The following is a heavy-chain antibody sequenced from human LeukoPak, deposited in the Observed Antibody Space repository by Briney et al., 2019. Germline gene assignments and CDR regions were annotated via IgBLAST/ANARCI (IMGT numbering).Heavy chain of an antibody. CDR1: GFTFSTYS. CDR3: ARVTVGATADYFDS. J-gene: IGHJ4*02. D-gene: IGHD1-26*01. V-gene: IGHV3-48*01. Sequence: GGSLRLSCVASGFTFSTYSMNWVRQAPGKGLEWISYISGAGGTVYYADSVKGRFIISRDNARNSLYLQLNSLRAEDTAVYFCARVTVGATADYFDSWGQGTLVTVSS. CDR2: ISGAGGTV.